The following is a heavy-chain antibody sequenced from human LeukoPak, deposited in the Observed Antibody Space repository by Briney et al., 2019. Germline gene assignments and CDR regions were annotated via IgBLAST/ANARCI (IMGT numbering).Heavy chain of an antibody. CDR1: GGTFSSYA. J-gene: IGHJ4*02. CDR2: IVPIFGTA. D-gene: IGHD5-12*01. CDR3: AFLAHIVTTTRGDFDY. V-gene: IGHV1-69*13. Sequence: ASVTVSCKASGGTFSSYAISWVRQAPAQGLEWMGGIVPIFGTAKYAQKFQGGVTITADESTSRAYLELNSLRSEDTAVYYCAFLAHIVTTTRGDFDYWGQGNLVTVSS.